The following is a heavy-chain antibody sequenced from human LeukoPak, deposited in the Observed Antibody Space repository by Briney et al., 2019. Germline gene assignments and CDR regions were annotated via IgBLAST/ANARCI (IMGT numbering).Heavy chain of an antibody. Sequence: TSETPSLTCAVYGGSFSGYYWSWIRQPPGKGLEWIGEINHSGSTNYNPSLKSRVTISVDTSKNQFSLKLSSVTAADTAVYYCARELWELSIWGQGTMVTVSS. J-gene: IGHJ3*02. V-gene: IGHV4-34*01. D-gene: IGHD1-26*01. CDR2: INHSGST. CDR1: GGSFSGYY. CDR3: ARELWELSI.